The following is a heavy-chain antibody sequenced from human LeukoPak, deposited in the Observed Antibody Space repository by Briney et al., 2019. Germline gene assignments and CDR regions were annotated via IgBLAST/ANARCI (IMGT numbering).Heavy chain of an antibody. CDR2: ISYDGSNK. J-gene: IGHJ4*02. CDR3: AKVNVEMATIRPYYFDY. V-gene: IGHV3-30*18. CDR1: VFTFSSYG. Sequence: GRSLRLSCAASVFTFSSYGMHWVRQAPGKGLEWVAVISYDGSNKYYADSVKGRFTISRDNSKNTLYLQMNSLRAEDTAVYYCAKVNVEMATIRPYYFDYWGQGTLVTVSS. D-gene: IGHD5-24*01.